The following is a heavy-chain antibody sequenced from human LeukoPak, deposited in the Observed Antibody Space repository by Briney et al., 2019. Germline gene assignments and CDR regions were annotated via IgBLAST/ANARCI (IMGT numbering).Heavy chain of an antibody. D-gene: IGHD4-17*01. Sequence: GGSLRLSCAASGFSFSRFGVHWVRQAPGKGLEWVTAISYDPNRKYYADSVKGRFTISRDDSKNTVYLHMDSLTTEDMSVYYCARDHTGLDYWGQGTLVTVSS. CDR1: GFSFSRFG. J-gene: IGHJ4*02. V-gene: IGHV3-30*03. CDR2: ISYDPNRK. CDR3: ARDHTGLDY.